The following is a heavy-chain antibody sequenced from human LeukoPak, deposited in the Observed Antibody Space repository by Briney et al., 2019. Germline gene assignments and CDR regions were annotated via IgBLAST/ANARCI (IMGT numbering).Heavy chain of an antibody. CDR3: ASSKFDSSGYSNWFDP. D-gene: IGHD3-22*01. Sequence: FKGSGYSFTSYWISWVRQMPGKGLEWMGKIDPSDYYTNYSPSFQGHVTISADRSISSAYLQWSSLKASDTATYYCASSKFDSSGYSNWFDPWGQGTLVTVSS. J-gene: IGHJ5*02. V-gene: IGHV5-10-1*01. CDR2: IDPSDYYT. CDR1: GYSFTSYW.